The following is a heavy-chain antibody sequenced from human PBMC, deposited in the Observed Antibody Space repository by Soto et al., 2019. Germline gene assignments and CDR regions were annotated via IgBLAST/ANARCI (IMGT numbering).Heavy chain of an antibody. D-gene: IGHD1-26*01. Sequence: ASVKVSCKASGYTFTASYMHWVRQAPGQGLEWMGIIDPSGGSTSYSQKFQGRVTMTRDTSTSTVYMELNSLRSEDTAVFYCARDSGHYYRSDAFDKWGQGTMVTVAS. V-gene: IGHV1-46*01. J-gene: IGHJ3*02. CDR1: GYTFTASY. CDR3: ARDSGHYYRSDAFDK. CDR2: IDPSGGST.